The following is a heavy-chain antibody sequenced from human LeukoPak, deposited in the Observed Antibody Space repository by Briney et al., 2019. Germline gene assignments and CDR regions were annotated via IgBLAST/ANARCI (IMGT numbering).Heavy chain of an antibody. Sequence: GGSLRLSCAASGFNFNTYSMNWVRQAPGKGLEWVSSIDTSTNYIYYANLVKGRFTISRDNSDNSLYLQMNSLRAEDTAVYYCAKTRYYDFWSGYPRYFDYWGQGTLVTVSS. J-gene: IGHJ4*02. D-gene: IGHD3-3*01. CDR3: AKTRYYDFWSGYPRYFDY. V-gene: IGHV3-21*04. CDR2: IDTSTNYI. CDR1: GFNFNTYS.